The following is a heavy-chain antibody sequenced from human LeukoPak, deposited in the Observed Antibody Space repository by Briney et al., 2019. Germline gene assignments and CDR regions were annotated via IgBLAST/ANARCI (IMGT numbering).Heavy chain of an antibody. D-gene: IGHD2-15*01. J-gene: IGHJ5*02. CDR2: INWNGGST. V-gene: IGHV3-20*04. CDR3: ASRRRGGYCSGGSCYFWFDP. CDR1: GFTFDDYG. Sequence: GGSLRLSCAASGFTFDDYGMSWVRQAPGKGLEWVSGINWNGGSTGYADSVKGRFTISRDNAKNSLYLQMNSLRAEDTALYYCASRRRGGYCSGGSCYFWFDPWGQGTLVTVSS.